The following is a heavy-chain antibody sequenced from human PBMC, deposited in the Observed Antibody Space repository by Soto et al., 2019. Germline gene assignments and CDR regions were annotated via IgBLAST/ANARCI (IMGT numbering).Heavy chain of an antibody. Sequence: QVQLQEAGPGLVKPSQTLSLTCTVSGGSISSSGYYWSWIRQHPEKGLEWIGNIYYSGGTYYTPSLKNRLTISIDTSNTQSSLKLSPVTATDPAISELARAADGDYGTLNGFDTWGQGTLVTVSS. CDR3: ARAADGDYGTLNGFDT. J-gene: IGHJ5*02. CDR1: GGSISSSGYY. D-gene: IGHD4-17*01. CDR2: IYYSGGT. V-gene: IGHV4-31*03.